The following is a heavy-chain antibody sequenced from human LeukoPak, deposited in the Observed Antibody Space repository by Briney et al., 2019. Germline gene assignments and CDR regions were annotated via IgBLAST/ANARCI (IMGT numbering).Heavy chain of an antibody. CDR2: ISYDGSNK. CDR3: ARDPSGVPHPRGYFDY. CDR1: GFTFSSYA. J-gene: IGHJ4*02. D-gene: IGHD7-27*01. V-gene: IGHV3-30-3*01. Sequence: GGSLRLSCAASGFTFSSYAMHWVRQAPGKGLEWVAVISYDGSNKYYADSVKGRFTISRDNSKNTLYLQMNSLGAEDTAVYYCARDPSGVPHPRGYFDYWGQGTLVTVSS.